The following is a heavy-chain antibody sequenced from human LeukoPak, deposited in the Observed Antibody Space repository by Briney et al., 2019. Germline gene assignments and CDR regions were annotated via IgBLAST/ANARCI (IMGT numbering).Heavy chain of an antibody. V-gene: IGHV3-21*01. CDR1: GFTFSSYS. CDR2: ISSSSSYI. J-gene: IGHJ6*02. Sequence: GGSLRLSCAASGFTFSSYSMNWVRQAPGKGLEWVSSISSSSSYIYYADSVKGRFTISRDNAKNSLYLQMNSLRAEDTAVYYCARVAPLLDIVATTNYYYYGMTSGAKGPRSPSP. CDR3: ARVAPLLDIVATTNYYYYGMTS. D-gene: IGHD5-12*01.